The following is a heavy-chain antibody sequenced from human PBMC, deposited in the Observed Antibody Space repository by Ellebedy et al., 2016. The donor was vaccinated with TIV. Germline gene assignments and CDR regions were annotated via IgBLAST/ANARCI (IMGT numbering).Heavy chain of an antibody. V-gene: IGHV2-5*01. Sequence: SGPTLVKPTETLTLTCSFSGFSLSTVGVGVGWIRQPPGKALEVLALIYWSDDKRYRPSLRSRLTITKDTSKNQVVLTMTSMGPVDTATYYCGRLHYFDSSGYFIDYWGQGTLVTVSS. CDR3: GRLHYFDSSGYFIDY. J-gene: IGHJ4*02. CDR2: IYWSDDK. CDR1: GFSLSTVGVG. D-gene: IGHD3-22*01.